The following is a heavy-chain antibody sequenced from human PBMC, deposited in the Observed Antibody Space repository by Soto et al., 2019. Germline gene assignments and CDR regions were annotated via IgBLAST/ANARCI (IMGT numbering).Heavy chain of an antibody. CDR2: IKQDGSEK. V-gene: IGHV3-7*01. CDR3: ARVKAYGSGSYYYYYGMDV. Sequence: GGSLRLSCAASGFTFSSYWMSWVRQAPGKGLEWVANIKQDGSEKYYVDSVKGRFTISRDNAKNSLYLQMNSLRAEDTALYYCARVKAYGSGSYYYYYGMDVWGQGTTVTVSS. D-gene: IGHD3-10*01. CDR1: GFTFSSYW. J-gene: IGHJ6*02.